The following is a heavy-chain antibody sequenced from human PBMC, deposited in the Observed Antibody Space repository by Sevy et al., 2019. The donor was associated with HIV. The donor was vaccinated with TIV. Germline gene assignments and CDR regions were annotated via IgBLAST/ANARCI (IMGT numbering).Heavy chain of an antibody. CDR1: GFNVNNYG. D-gene: IGHD3-9*01. V-gene: IGHV3-30*02. Sequence: GGCLRLSCEVSGFNVNNYGMHWVRQAPGKGLEWVAMVPYDGSKSQYVDSVKGRFTISRDYSENTLYLQMNNLRVEDTAVYYCSRDHNTGWCNWFDPWGQGTLVTVSS. CDR2: VPYDGSKS. J-gene: IGHJ5*02. CDR3: SRDHNTGWCNWFDP.